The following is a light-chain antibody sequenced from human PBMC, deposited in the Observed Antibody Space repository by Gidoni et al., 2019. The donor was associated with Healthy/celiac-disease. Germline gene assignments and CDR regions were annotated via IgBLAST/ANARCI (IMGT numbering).Light chain of an antibody. CDR1: QGISCY. CDR2: AAS. CDR3: QQYYSYPLT. J-gene: IGKJ4*01. Sequence: AIRMTQSPSSFSASTGDTVTITCLASQGISCYLPWYQQKPGKAPKLLIYAASTLQSGVPSRCSGSGSATDFTLTISCLQSEDFATYYCQQYYSYPLTFGGGTKVEIK. V-gene: IGKV1-8*01.